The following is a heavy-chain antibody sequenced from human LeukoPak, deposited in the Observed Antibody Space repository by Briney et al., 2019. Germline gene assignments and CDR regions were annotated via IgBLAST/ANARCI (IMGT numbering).Heavy chain of an antibody. J-gene: IGHJ6*02. V-gene: IGHV1-8*01. CDR2: MNPNSGNT. Sequence: ASVKVSCKASGYTFTSYDINWVRQATGQGLEWMGWMNPNSGNTGYAQKFQGRVTMTRNTSISTAYMELSSLRSEDTAVHYCARGMGYCSSTSCYLFGGMDVWGQGTTVTVSS. D-gene: IGHD2-2*01. CDR1: GYTFTSYD. CDR3: ARGMGYCSSTSCYLFGGMDV.